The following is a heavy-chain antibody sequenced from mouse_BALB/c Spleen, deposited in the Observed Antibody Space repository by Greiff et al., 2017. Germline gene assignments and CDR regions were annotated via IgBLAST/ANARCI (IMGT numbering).Heavy chain of an antibody. J-gene: IGHJ2*01. CDR2: IYPGNSDT. CDR1: GYSFTSYW. Sequence: VQLQQSGTVLARPGASVKMSCKASGYSFTSYWMHWVKQRPGQGLEWIGAIYPGNSDTSYNQKFKGKAKLTAVTSASTAYMELSSLTNEDSAVYYCTRLAYDGYYNFDYWGQGTTLTVSS. D-gene: IGHD2-3*01. V-gene: IGHV1-5*01. CDR3: TRLAYDGYYNFDY.